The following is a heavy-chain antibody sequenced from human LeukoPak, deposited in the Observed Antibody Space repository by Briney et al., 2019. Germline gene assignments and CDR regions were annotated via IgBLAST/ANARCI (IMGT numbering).Heavy chain of an antibody. CDR3: ARGRGLRYFDWLGTGDY. V-gene: IGHV4-34*01. J-gene: IGHJ4*02. D-gene: IGHD3-9*01. CDR2: VNHSGST. CDR1: GGSFSGYY. Sequence: SETLSLTCAVYGGSFSGYYWSWIRQPPGKGLEWIGEVNHSGSTNYNPSLKSRVTISVDTSKNQFSLKLSAVTAADTAVYYCARGRGLRYFDWLGTGDYWGQGTPVAVSS.